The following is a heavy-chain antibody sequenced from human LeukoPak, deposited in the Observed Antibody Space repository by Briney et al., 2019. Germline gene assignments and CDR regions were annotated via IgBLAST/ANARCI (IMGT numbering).Heavy chain of an antibody. V-gene: IGHV4-31*03. Sequence: SETLSLTCTVSGGSISSGGYYWSWIRQHPGKGLEWIGYIYYSGSTYYNPSLKSRVTISVDTSKDQFSLKLSSVTAADTAVYYYARGRGVTTTYWGQGTLVTVSS. CDR2: IYYSGST. J-gene: IGHJ4*02. CDR3: ARGRGVTTTY. CDR1: GGSISSGGYY. D-gene: IGHD4-17*01.